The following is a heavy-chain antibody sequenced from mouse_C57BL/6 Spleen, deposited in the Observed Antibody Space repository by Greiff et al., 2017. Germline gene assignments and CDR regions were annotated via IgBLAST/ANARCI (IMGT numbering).Heavy chain of an antibody. CDR3: ARSDSSGYVD. CDR1: GYTFTSYW. Sequence: QVQLQQPGAELVMPGASVKLSCKASGYTFTSYWMPWVKQRPGQGLEWIGEIDPSDSYTNYNQKFKGKSTLTVDKSSSTAYMQLSSLTSEDSAVYYCARSDSSGYVDWGQGTTLTVSS. V-gene: IGHV1-69*01. J-gene: IGHJ2*01. CDR2: IDPSDSYT. D-gene: IGHD3-2*02.